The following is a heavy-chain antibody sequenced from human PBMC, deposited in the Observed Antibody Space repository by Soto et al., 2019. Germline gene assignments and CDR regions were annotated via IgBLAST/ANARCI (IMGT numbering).Heavy chain of an antibody. J-gene: IGHJ3*02. CDR3: VRGGKTAGAFDI. CDR2: IWDDGNQK. CDR1: GFTFSNYG. D-gene: IGHD3-16*01. V-gene: IGHV3-33*01. Sequence: QVQLVESGGVVVQPGRSLRLSCAASGFTFSNYGMHWVRQAPGKGLEWVAVIWDDGNQKYYVDSVKGRFTISRDNSENTMFLQMNSLTAKDTAVYYCVRGGKTAGAFDIWGQGTMVTVSS.